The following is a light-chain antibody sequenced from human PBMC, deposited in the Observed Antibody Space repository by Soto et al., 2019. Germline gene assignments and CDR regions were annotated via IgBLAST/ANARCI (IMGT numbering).Light chain of an antibody. CDR1: QSISSSS. CDR2: GS. J-gene: IGKJ2*01. V-gene: IGKV3D-7*01. CDR3: QHDYNLPYT. Sequence: EIVMTQSPAILSLSPGERATLSCRASQSISSSSLFWYQQKPGQAPRVLIYGSTRATGIPARFSGSGSGTDFTLTITSLQPEDFAVYYCQHDYNLPYTFCQGTKLEIK.